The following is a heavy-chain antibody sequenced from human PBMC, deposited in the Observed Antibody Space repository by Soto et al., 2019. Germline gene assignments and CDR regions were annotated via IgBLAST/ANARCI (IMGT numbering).Heavy chain of an antibody. CDR1: GYTFTSYG. D-gene: IGHD3-10*01. J-gene: IGHJ5*02. V-gene: IGHV1-18*01. CDR3: ARDRAADGSGTYYNRWFDP. Sequence: ASVKVSCKASGYTFTSYGISWVRQAPGQGLEWMGWISGYSGNTNYAQKLQGRVTMTTDTSTSTAYMELRSLRSDDTAVYYCARDRAADGSGTYYNRWFDPWGQGTLVTVSS. CDR2: ISGYSGNT.